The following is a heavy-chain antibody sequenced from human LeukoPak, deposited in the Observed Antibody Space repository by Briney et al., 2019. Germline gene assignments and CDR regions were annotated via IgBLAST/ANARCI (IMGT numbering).Heavy chain of an antibody. V-gene: IGHV3-21*04. Sequence: GGSLRLSFAAPGFTSSSYSMNWVCQAPGKGLEWVSSIHTSNNYIYYANSLKGRFTISRDNTKNSLYLHMNSLRAEDTAVYYCARASIAVAAGLQYWGQGTLVTVSS. J-gene: IGHJ4*02. D-gene: IGHD6-19*01. CDR2: IHTSNNYI. CDR1: GFTSSSYS. CDR3: ARASIAVAAGLQY.